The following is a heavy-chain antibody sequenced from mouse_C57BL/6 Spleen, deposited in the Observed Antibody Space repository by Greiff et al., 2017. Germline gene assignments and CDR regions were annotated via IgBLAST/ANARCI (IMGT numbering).Heavy chain of an antibody. CDR3: AIGYDGYSPYAMDY. CDR2: IHPSDSDN. V-gene: IGHV1-74*01. Sequence: VQLQQPGAELVKPGASVKVSCKASGYTFTSYWMHWVKQRPGQGLEWIGRIHPSDSDNNYNQKFKGKATLTVDKSSSTAYMQLSSLTSEDSAVYYCAIGYDGYSPYAMDYWGQGTSVTVSS. J-gene: IGHJ4*01. CDR1: GYTFTSYW. D-gene: IGHD2-3*01.